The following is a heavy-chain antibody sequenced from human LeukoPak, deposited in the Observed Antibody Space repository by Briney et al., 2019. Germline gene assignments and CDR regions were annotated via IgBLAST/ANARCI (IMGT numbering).Heavy chain of an antibody. D-gene: IGHD3-3*01. Sequence: GGSLRLSCAASGFTFSSYSMNWVRQAPGKGLEWVSYISSSSSTIYYADSVKGRFTISRDNAKNSLYLQMNSLRAEDTAVYYCARSNYDFWSGSNWFDPWGQGTLVTVSS. CDR2: ISSSSSTI. CDR1: GFTFSSYS. CDR3: ARSNYDFWSGSNWFDP. V-gene: IGHV3-48*01. J-gene: IGHJ5*02.